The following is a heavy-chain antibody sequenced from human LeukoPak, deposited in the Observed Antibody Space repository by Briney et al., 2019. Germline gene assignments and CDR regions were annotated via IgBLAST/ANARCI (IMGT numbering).Heavy chain of an antibody. Sequence: GGSLRLSCAASGFTFSSYGMHWVRQAPGKGLEWVAFIRYDGSNKYYADSVKGRFTISRDDSKNTLYLQMNSLKTEDTAVYYCTTDPDYYDMDNWFDPWGQGTLVTVSS. CDR3: TTDPDYYDMDNWFDP. V-gene: IGHV3-30*02. CDR1: GFTFSSYG. J-gene: IGHJ5*02. D-gene: IGHD3-9*01. CDR2: IRYDGSNK.